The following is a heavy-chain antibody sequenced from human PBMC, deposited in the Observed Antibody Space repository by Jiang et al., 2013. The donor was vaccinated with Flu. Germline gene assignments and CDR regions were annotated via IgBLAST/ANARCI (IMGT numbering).Heavy chain of an antibody. J-gene: IGHJ3*02. V-gene: IGHV1-18*01. Sequence: SYGISWVRQAPGQGLEWMGWISAYNGNTNYAQKLQGRVTMTTDTSTSTAYMELRSLRSDDTAVYYCATLDVPKDAFDIWGQGTMVTVSS. CDR2: ISAYNGNT. CDR3: ATLDVPKDAFDI. CDR1: SYG.